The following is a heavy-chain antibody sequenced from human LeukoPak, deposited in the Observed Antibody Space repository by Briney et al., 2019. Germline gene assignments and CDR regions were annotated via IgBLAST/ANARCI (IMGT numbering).Heavy chain of an antibody. CDR3: ARIDSWFGELFDDY. Sequence: SETLSLTCAVYGGSSSGYYWSWIRQPPGKGLEWNGEINHSGSTNYNPSLKSRVTISVDTSKNQFSLKLRSVTAADTAVYYCARIDSWFGELFDDYWGQGTLVTVSS. J-gene: IGHJ4*02. CDR1: GGSSSGYY. V-gene: IGHV4-34*01. D-gene: IGHD3-10*01. CDR2: INHSGST.